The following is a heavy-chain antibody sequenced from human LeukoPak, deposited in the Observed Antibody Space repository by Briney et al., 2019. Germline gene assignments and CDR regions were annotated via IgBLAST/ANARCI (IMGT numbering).Heavy chain of an antibody. CDR3: ARADIIVVAAETPVAPAFEY. CDR2: ISAYKGDT. J-gene: IGHJ4*02. D-gene: IGHD2-15*01. CDR1: GYTFTGYY. V-gene: IGHV1-18*04. Sequence: GASVKVSCKASGYTFTGYYMHWVRQAPGQGLEWMGWISAYKGDTDYAQKFQGRLTVTRDTSTSTVYMELQNLTSDDTAVYYCARADIIVVAAETPVAPAFEYWGQGALITVS.